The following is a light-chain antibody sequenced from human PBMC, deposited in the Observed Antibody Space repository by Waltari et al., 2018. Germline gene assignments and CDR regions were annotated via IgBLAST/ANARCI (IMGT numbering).Light chain of an antibody. CDR2: EDD. J-gene: IGLJ2*01. CDR1: NIGSKS. V-gene: IGLV3-21*02. CDR3: QVWDSSSDHVV. Sequence: SYVLNQPPSVSAAPGQTATITCGGDNIGSKSVHWYQQKAGQAPVVVVFEDDDRPSGIPERFSGSKSGNTATLTITRVEGGDEADFYCQVWDSSSDHVVFGGGTKLTVL.